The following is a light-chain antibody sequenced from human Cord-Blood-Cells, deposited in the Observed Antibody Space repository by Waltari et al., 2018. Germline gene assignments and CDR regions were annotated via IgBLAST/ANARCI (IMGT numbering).Light chain of an antibody. CDR2: EDN. Sequence: NFMLTQPHSVSESPGKTVTISCTRSSGSIASNYVQWYQQRPGSSPTTVIYEDNQRPSGVPDRVSGSIDSSSNSASLTISGLKTGDEADYYCQSYDSSNWVFGGGTKLTV. CDR3: QSYDSSNWV. V-gene: IGLV6-57*01. CDR1: SGSIASNY. J-gene: IGLJ3*02.